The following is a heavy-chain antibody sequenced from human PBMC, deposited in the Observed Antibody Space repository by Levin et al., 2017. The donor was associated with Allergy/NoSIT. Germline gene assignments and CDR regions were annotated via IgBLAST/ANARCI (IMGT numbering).Heavy chain of an antibody. CDR2: IRQDGSEK. D-gene: IGHD3-9*01. CDR3: ARDSSPAPGYDAFDI. J-gene: IGHJ3*02. CDR1: GFAFGTYW. Sequence: GGSLRLSCAASGFAFGTYWMTWVRQPPGKGLEWVANIRQDGSEKFYVDSVKGRFTISRDNAKNSLSLQMNSLRADDTAVYYCARDSSPAPGYDAFDIWGQGTMVTVSS. V-gene: IGHV3-7*01.